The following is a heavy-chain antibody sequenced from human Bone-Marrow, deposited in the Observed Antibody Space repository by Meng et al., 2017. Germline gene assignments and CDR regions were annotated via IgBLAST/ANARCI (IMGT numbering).Heavy chain of an antibody. Sequence: QVQLQQLGAGTLKPSETLSLTCGVYGGSFRGYFWAWIRQPPGKGLEWIGEINHRGSTNYHPSLKSRVTVSVDTSKSQVSLNLSSVTAADTAVYYCARQKFSYGLGPPAYWGQGTLVTVSS. CDR1: GGSFRGYF. V-gene: IGHV4-34*01. D-gene: IGHD5-18*01. CDR3: ARQKFSYGLGPPAY. J-gene: IGHJ4*02. CDR2: INHRGST.